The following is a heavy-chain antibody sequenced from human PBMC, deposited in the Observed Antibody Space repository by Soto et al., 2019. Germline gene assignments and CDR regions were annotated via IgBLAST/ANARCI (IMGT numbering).Heavy chain of an antibody. CDR3: ARDRFPYGMDV. J-gene: IGHJ6*02. Sequence: EVQVAVSGGGLVQPGGSLRLSCAASGFTVSSNYMSWVRQAPGKGLEWVSLIYSGGSTYYADSVKGRFTISRDKSKNTLYLQMNSLRAEDTAMYYCARDRFPYGMDVWGQGTTVTVSS. V-gene: IGHV3-66*01. D-gene: IGHD3-10*01. CDR1: GFTVSSNY. CDR2: IYSGGST.